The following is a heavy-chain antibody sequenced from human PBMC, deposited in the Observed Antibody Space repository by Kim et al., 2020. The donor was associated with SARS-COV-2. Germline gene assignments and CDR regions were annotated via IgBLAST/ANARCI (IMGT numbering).Heavy chain of an antibody. CDR2: T. D-gene: IGHD2-15*01. CDR3: ARGWSATGIDP. J-gene: IGHJ5*02. Sequence: TKYSQRFQGRVTITRDTSASTTYMALSSLRSEDTGIYYCARGWSATGIDPWGQGTLVTVSS. V-gene: IGHV1-3*01.